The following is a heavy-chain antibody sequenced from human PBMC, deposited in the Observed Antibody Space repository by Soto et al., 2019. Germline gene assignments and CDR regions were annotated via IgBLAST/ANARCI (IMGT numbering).Heavy chain of an antibody. J-gene: IGHJ6*03. CDR1: GGSISSYY. V-gene: IGHV4-59*01. CDR3: ARGTVPGCSGGSCRRYYYYYMDV. D-gene: IGHD2-15*01. Sequence: QVQLQESGPGLVKPSETLSLTCTVSGGSISSYYWSWIRQPPGKGLEWSGYIYYSGSTNYNPSLKSRVTISVDTSKNQFSLKLSSVTAADTAVYYCARGTVPGCSGGSCRRYYYYYMDVWGKGTTVTVSS. CDR2: IYYSGST.